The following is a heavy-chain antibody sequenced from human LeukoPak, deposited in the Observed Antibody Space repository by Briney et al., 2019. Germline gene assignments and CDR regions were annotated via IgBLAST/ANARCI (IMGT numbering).Heavy chain of an antibody. D-gene: IGHD3-22*01. J-gene: IGHJ4*02. CDR2: ISSSSSYI. Sequence: GGSLRLSCAASGFTFSSYSMNWFRQAPGKGLEWVSSISSSSSYIYYADSVKGRFTISRDNAKNSLYLQMNSLRAEDTAVYYCARDPEDYYDSSGYYDYWGQGTLVTVSS. CDR1: GFTFSSYS. CDR3: ARDPEDYYDSSGYYDY. V-gene: IGHV3-21*01.